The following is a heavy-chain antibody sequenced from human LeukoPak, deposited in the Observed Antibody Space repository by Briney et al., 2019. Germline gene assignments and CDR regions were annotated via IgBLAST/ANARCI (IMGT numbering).Heavy chain of an antibody. J-gene: IGHJ4*02. V-gene: IGHV3-48*03. CDR1: GFTFSSYE. CDR2: ISSSGSTI. D-gene: IGHD4-23*01. CDR3: ARDDYGGLFDY. Sequence: PGGSLRLSCAASGFTFSSYEMNWVRQAPGKGLEWVSYISSSGSTIYYADSVKGRFTISRDNAKNSLYLQMNSLRAEDTAVYYCARDDYGGLFDYWGQGTLVTVSS.